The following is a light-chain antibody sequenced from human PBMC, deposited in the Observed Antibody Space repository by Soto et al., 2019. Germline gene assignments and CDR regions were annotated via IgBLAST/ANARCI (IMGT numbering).Light chain of an antibody. J-gene: IGLJ7*01. V-gene: IGLV1-40*01. CDR3: QSYDSSLSGAV. CDR2: DNS. CDR1: SSNIGAGYD. Sequence: QSVLTQPPSVSGAPGQRVTISCTGSSSNIGAGYDVHWYQQIPGTAPKLLIYDNSNRPSGVPDRFSGSKSGTSASLAITGLQAEDEADYYCQSYDSSLSGAVFGGGTQLTVL.